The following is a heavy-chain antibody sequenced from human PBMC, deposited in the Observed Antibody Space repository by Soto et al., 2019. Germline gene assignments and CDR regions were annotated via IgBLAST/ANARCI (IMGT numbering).Heavy chain of an antibody. CDR3: TRKTPPTGMEV. CDR1: GFTLSSYD. V-gene: IGHV3-13*01. Sequence: EVQLVESGGGLVQPGGSLRLSCAASGFTLSSYDIHWVRQATGEGLAWVSGIGSGGDTHYADSVKGRFIISREDGKNSLYLQMNNLRVGDTAVYYGTRKTPPTGMEVWGQGATVTVSS. J-gene: IGHJ6*02. D-gene: IGHD3-9*01. CDR2: IGSGGDT.